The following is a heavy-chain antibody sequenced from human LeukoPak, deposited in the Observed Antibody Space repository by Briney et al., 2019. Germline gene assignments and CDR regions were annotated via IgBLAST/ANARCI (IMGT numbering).Heavy chain of an antibody. V-gene: IGHV3-30*02. J-gene: IGHJ6*03. CDR2: IRYDGSNK. CDR1: GFTFSSYG. CDR3: AKAASKRTDYGDYAFYYYMDV. D-gene: IGHD4-17*01. Sequence: GGSLRLSCAASGFTFSSYGMQWVRQAPGKGLEWVAFIRYDGSNKHYADSVKGRFTISRDNSKNTLYFQMNSLRAEDAAVYYCAKAASKRTDYGDYAFYYYMDVWGKGTTVTISS.